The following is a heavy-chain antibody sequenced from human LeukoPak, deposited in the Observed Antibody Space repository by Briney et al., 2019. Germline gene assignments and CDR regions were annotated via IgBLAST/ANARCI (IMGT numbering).Heavy chain of an antibody. CDR1: GFTFSSYG. CDR2: IRYDGSNK. V-gene: IGHV3-30*02. CDR3: AKDLGATSAEYFQH. Sequence: PGGSLRLSCAASGFTFSSYGMHWVCQAPGKGLEWVAFIRYDGSNKYYADSVKGRFTISRDNSKNTLYLQMNSLRAEDTAVYYCAKDLGATSAEYFQHWGQGTLVTVSS. J-gene: IGHJ1*01. D-gene: IGHD1-26*01.